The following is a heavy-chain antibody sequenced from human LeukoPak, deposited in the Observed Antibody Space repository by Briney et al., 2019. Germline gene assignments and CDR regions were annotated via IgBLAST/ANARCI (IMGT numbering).Heavy chain of an antibody. D-gene: IGHD3-16*01. CDR1: RGTFSSYA. V-gene: IGHV1-69*04. CDR2: IIPILGIA. CDR3: ARDGGFTAE. J-gene: IGHJ4*02. Sequence: GASVKVSCKASRGTFSSYAISWVRQAPGQGLEWMGRIIPILGIANYAQKFQGRVTITADKSTSTAYMELSSLRSEDTAVYYCARDGGFTAEWGQGTLVTVSS.